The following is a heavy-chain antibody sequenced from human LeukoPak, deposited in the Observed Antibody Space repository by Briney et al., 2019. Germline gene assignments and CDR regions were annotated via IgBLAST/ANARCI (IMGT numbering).Heavy chain of an antibody. Sequence: GSLRLSCAASGFTLNTYTMNWVRQPPGKGLEWVANIKRDGSGTNYVDSVKGRFTISRDNAKNSLYLQMNSLRAEDTAVYYCARDGTYGPVDYWGQGTLVTVSS. D-gene: IGHD1-26*01. CDR3: ARDGTYGPVDY. CDR1: GFTLNTYT. V-gene: IGHV3-7*01. J-gene: IGHJ4*02. CDR2: IKRDGSGT.